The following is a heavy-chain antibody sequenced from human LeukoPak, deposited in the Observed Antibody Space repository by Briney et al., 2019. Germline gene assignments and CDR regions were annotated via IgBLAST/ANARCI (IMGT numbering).Heavy chain of an antibody. CDR1: GGSISSYY. Sequence: SENLSLTCTVSGGSISSYYWSWIRQPAGKGLEWIGRIYTSGSTNYNPSLKSRVTMSVDTSKNQFSLKLSSVTAADTAVYYCARVARSIVVVPAAIGDSGYDKNYYYYYYMDGWGKGTTVTVSS. J-gene: IGHJ6*03. V-gene: IGHV4-4*07. D-gene: IGHD2-2*02. CDR2: IYTSGST. CDR3: ARVARSIVVVPAAIGDSGYDKNYYYYYYMDG.